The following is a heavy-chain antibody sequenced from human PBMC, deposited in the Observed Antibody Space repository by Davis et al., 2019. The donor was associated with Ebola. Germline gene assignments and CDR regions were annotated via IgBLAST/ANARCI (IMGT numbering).Heavy chain of an antibody. J-gene: IGHJ4*02. Sequence: GESLKISCAASGFTLSDHYMDWVRQAPGKGLEWVARTRNKANSYTTEYAASVKGRFSISRDESTNLLYLQMNSLKTEDTGVYYCARAGSSTRREFDYWGQGTLVTVSS. CDR1: GFTLSDHY. CDR2: TRNKANSYTT. V-gene: IGHV3-72*01. CDR3: ARAGSSTRREFDY. D-gene: IGHD2-2*01.